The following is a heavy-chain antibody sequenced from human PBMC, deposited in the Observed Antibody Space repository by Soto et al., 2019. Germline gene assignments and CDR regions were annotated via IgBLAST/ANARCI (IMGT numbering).Heavy chain of an antibody. V-gene: IGHV3-48*01. CDR2: ITSSSGTI. Sequence: EVQLVESGGGLVQPGGSLRLSCAASGFTFSSFTMNWVRQAPGKGLEWISYITSSSGTIYYADSVKGRFTISRDNAKNSLYLQMNSLRADDTAVYYCARGGGSSSWNFDSCGQGTRVTVCS. CDR1: GFTFSSFT. CDR3: ARGGGSSSWNFDS. J-gene: IGHJ4*02. D-gene: IGHD6-13*01.